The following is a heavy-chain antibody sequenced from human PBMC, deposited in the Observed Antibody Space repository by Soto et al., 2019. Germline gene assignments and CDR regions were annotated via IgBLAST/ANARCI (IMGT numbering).Heavy chain of an antibody. CDR2: MNPNSGNT. J-gene: IGHJ5*02. V-gene: IGHV1-8*01. D-gene: IGHD2-2*01. CDR3: AIAIPATSLSVVVVPAACVVHNWFDP. Sequence: ASVKVSCKASGYTFTSYDINWVRQATGQGLEWMGWMNPNSGNTGYAQKFQGRVTMTRNTSISTAYMDLSSLRSEDTAVYYCAIAIPATSLSVVVVPAACVVHNWFDPWGQGTLVTVSS. CDR1: GYTFTSYD.